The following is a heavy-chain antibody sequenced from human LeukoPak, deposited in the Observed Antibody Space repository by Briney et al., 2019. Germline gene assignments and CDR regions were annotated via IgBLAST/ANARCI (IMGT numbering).Heavy chain of an antibody. CDR3: ARESQEGYYYDNSGMDV. V-gene: IGHV1-2*02. CDR2: INSNSGGT. CDR1: GYTFTSYG. D-gene: IGHD3-22*01. J-gene: IGHJ6*04. Sequence: ASVKVSCKASGYTFTSYGISWVRQAPGQGLEWMGWINSNSGGTNYAQKFQGRVTMTRDTSISTAYMELSRLRSDDTAVYYCARESQEGYYYDNSGMDVWGKGTTVTVSS.